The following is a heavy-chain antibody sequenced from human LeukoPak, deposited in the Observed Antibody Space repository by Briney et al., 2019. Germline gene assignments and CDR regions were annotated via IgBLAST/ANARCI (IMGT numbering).Heavy chain of an antibody. J-gene: IGHJ4*02. CDR2: INWNGGTT. Sequence: TGGSLRLSCAASGFTFNDYGMSWVRQGPGKGLEWVSGINWNGGTTGYADSVKGRFTISRDNAKNSLYLQMNSLRAEDTAVYYCTRSNWNAFDYWGQGTLVTVSS. D-gene: IGHD1-1*01. CDR3: TRSNWNAFDY. V-gene: IGHV3-20*04. CDR1: GFTFNDYG.